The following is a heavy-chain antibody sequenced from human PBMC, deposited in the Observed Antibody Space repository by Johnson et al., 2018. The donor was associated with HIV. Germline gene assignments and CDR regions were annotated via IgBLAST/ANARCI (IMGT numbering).Heavy chain of an antibody. Sequence: QVQLVVSGAGVLQSGRPLRLSCAVSGLILSTFTIHWVRQAPGQGLECVAVISYDGSRIYYADSVKGEFRIFRDNSKNTLYLQMNSLRAEDTAVYCCLSDCSGGSCYSGNDAFDIWGQGTMVTVSS. V-gene: IGHV3-30-3*01. CDR2: ISYDGSRI. J-gene: IGHJ3*02. D-gene: IGHD2-15*01. CDR3: LSDCSGGSCYSGNDAFDI. CDR1: GLILSTFT.